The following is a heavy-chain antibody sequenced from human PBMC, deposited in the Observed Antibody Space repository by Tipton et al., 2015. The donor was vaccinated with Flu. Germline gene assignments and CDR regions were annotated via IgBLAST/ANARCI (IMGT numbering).Heavy chain of an antibody. V-gene: IGHV4-59*01. CDR2: IYYSGST. CDR1: GGSISRYY. J-gene: IGHJ4*02. Sequence: TLSLTCTVSGGSISRYYWSWIRQPPGKGLEWIGYIYYSGSTNYNPSLKSRVTISLDTSKNQFSLNLNSVTAADTAVYYCARAEIGDFDYWGQGTLVTVSS. D-gene: IGHD2/OR15-2a*01. CDR3: ARAEIGDFDY.